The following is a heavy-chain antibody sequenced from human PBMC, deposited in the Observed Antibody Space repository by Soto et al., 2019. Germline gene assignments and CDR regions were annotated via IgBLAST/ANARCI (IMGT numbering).Heavy chain of an antibody. V-gene: IGHV1-69*12. J-gene: IGHJ6*02. CDR3: ARHLGGNHYYYGMDV. CDR1: GGTFSSYA. D-gene: IGHD3-16*01. CDR2: IIPIFGTA. Sequence: QVQLVQSGAEVKKPGSSVKVSCKASGGTFSSYAIRWVRQAPGQGLEWMGGIIPIFGTADYAQKFQGRVTITADDFTSTAYMELSSLRSKDTAVYYCARHLGGNHYYYGMDVWGQGTTITVSS.